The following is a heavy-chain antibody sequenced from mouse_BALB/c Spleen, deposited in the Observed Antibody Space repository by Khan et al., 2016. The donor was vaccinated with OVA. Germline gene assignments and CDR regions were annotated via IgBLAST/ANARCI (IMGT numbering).Heavy chain of an antibody. CDR2: INTYTGEP. J-gene: IGHJ4*01. Sequence: VQLVESGPELKKPGETVKISCKASGYTFTNYGMNWVKQSPGKALKWMGWINTYTGEPTYADDFKGRFAFSLDTSASTAYLQINNLKSEDTATYFCARPPYFSYTLDHWGQGTSVTVSS. CDR3: ARPPYFSYTLDH. V-gene: IGHV9-3-1*01. CDR1: GYTFTNYG. D-gene: IGHD2-10*01.